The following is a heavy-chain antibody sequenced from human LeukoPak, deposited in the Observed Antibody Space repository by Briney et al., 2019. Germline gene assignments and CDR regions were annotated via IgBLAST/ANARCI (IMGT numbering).Heavy chain of an antibody. CDR3: ARGNYYYDSSGHHYYFDY. V-gene: IGHV3-74*01. J-gene: IGHJ4*02. D-gene: IGHD3-22*01. CDR1: GFTFSSHW. CDR2: INSDGSSI. Sequence: GGSLRLSCAASGFTFSSHWMHWVRQAPGKGLVWVSRINSDGSSISYADSVKGRFTISRDNAKNTLYLQMNSLRAEDTAVYYCARGNYYYDSSGHHYYFDYWGQGTLVTVSS.